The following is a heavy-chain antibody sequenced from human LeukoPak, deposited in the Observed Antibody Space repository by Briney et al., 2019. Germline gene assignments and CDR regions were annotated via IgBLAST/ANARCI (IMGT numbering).Heavy chain of an antibody. D-gene: IGHD2-15*01. V-gene: IGHV1-2*02. CDR1: GYTFTGYY. CDR3: GTLLSNGPFDF. CDR2: IDPNSGAT. J-gene: IGHJ4*02. Sequence: ASVKVSCKASGYTFTGYYMHLVRQAPGQGLEWMGYIDPNSGATKYAQKFQGRVTMTRDTSISTAYMELSGLGSDDAAVYYCGTLLSNGPFDFWGQGNLVSVFS.